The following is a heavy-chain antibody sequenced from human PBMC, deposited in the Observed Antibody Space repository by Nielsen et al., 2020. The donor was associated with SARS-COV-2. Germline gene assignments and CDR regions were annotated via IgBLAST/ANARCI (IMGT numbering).Heavy chain of an antibody. V-gene: IGHV1-3*04. CDR1: GYTFTAYA. D-gene: IGHD2-2*01. Sequence: ASMKVSCKASGYTFTAYAIHWVRQDPRQRLEWMGWINSDSGNTKYSQKFRGRVTITRDTSASTAYMELSGLSSEDTAVYYCARSRGCSATSCFFDYWGQGALVTVSS. CDR2: INSDSGNT. CDR3: ARSRGCSATSCFFDY. J-gene: IGHJ4*02.